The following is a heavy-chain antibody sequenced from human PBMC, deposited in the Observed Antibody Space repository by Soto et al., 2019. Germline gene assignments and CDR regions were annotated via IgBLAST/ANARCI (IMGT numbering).Heavy chain of an antibody. J-gene: IGHJ6*02. CDR2: ISSGSSYI. V-gene: IGHV3-21*02. Sequence: DVQLEESGGGLVKPGGSLRLSCVASEFTFSVYSMNWGRQAPGKGLEWVSSISSGSSYIYYADSVKGRFTIARDNDKSSLFLQRNSLRVDATAVYYCTRDRVKIPECYYHYYGRAVWGQGTTVTVSS. CDR1: EFTFSVYS. D-gene: IGHD3-3*01. CDR3: TRDRVKIPECYYHYYGRAV.